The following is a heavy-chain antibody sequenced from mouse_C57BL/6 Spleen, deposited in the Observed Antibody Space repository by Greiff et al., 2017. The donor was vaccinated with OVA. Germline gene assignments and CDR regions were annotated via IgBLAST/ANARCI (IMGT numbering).Heavy chain of an antibody. D-gene: IGHD3-2*02. CDR2: IWRGGST. CDR3: AKEDSSGYDAMDY. Sequence: VQLQQSGPGLVQPSQSLSITCTVSGFSLTSYGVHWVRQSPEKGLEWLGVIWRGGSTDYNAAFMSRLSITKDNSKSQVFFKMNSLQADDTAIYYCAKEDSSGYDAMDYWGQGTSVTVSS. J-gene: IGHJ4*01. CDR1: GFSLTSYG. V-gene: IGHV2-5*01.